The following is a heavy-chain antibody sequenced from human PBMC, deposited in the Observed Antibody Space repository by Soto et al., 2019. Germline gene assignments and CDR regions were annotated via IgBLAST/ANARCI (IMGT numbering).Heavy chain of an antibody. J-gene: IGHJ6*03. CDR3: ASSSMPYCSGGSCYAYYYYYYMDV. V-gene: IGHV4-59*01. Sequence: SETLSLTCTVSGGSIISYYWSWIRQPPWKGLEWIGYIYYSGSTNYNPSLKSRVTISVDTSKNQFSLKLSSVTAADTAVYYCASSSMPYCSGGSCYAYYYYYYMDVWGKGTTVTVSS. D-gene: IGHD2-15*01. CDR1: GGSIISYY. CDR2: IYYSGST.